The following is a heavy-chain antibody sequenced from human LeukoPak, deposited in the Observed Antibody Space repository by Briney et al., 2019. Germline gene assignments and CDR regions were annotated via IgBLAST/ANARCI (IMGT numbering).Heavy chain of an antibody. CDR2: ISYDGNDK. D-gene: IGHD3-16*01. CDR1: GFTFSSYD. CDR3: AKDQYNYVRGEFDY. Sequence: GGSLRLSCAASGFTFSSYDMHWVRQAPGKGLEWVAVISYDGNDKHYADSVKGRFTISRDNSKNTLYLQMNSLRVEDTAVYYCAKDQYNYVRGEFDYWGQGTLVTVSS. V-gene: IGHV3-30*18. J-gene: IGHJ4*02.